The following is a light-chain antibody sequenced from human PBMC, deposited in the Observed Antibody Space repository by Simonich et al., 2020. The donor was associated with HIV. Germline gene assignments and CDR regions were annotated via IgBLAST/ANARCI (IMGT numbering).Light chain of an antibody. V-gene: IGKV4-1*01. J-gene: IGKJ1*01. CDR2: WAS. CDR3: QQYYITPHT. CDR1: QTILYSSNNKNY. Sequence: DIVMTQSPDSLAVSLGERATINSTSSQTILYSSNNKNYLAWYQQRPRQPPNLLIYWASTRESGVPDRFSGSGSGTDFTLTINSLQAEDVAFYYCQQYYITPHTFGQGTKVEIK.